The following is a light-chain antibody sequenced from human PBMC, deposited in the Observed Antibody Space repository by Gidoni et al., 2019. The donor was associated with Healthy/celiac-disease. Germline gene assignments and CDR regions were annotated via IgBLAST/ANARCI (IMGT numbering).Light chain of an antibody. J-gene: IGKJ4*01. CDR2: AAS. CDR1: QSISSY. CDR3: QQSYSTPLT. Sequence: DIQMTQSRSSLSASVGDRVTITCRASQSISSYLNWYQQKPGKATKLLIYAASSLQSGVPSRFSGSGSGTDFTLTISSLQTEEFATYDCQQSYSTPLTFGGGTKVEIK. V-gene: IGKV1-39*01.